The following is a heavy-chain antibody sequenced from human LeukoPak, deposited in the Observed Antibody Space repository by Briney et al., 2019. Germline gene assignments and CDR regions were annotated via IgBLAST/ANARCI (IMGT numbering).Heavy chain of an antibody. Sequence: PGGSLRLSCAASGFTFSTYYMTWVRQVPGKGLEWVARIKQDGSENYYVDSVKGRFTISRDNSRNSLYLQMNNLRAEDTAVYFCVRERYCTTATCYVGVPFDYWGQGTLVTVSS. J-gene: IGHJ4*02. CDR3: VRERYCTTATCYVGVPFDY. D-gene: IGHD2-2*01. V-gene: IGHV3-7*01. CDR2: IKQDGSEN. CDR1: GFTFSTYY.